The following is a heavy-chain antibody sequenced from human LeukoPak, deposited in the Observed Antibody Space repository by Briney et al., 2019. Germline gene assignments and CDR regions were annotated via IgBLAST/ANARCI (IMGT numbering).Heavy chain of an antibody. J-gene: IGHJ6*02. CDR2: IYYSGST. V-gene: IGHV4-59*08. D-gene: IGHD3-3*01. CDR3: ARRPYDFWSGIYYYYGMDV. Sequence: SETLSLTCTVSGGSISSYYWSWIRQPPGKGLEWIGYIYYSGSTYYNPSLKSRVTISVDTSKNQFSLKLSSVTAADTAVYYCARRPYDFWSGIYYYYGMDVWGQGTTVTVSS. CDR1: GGSISSYY.